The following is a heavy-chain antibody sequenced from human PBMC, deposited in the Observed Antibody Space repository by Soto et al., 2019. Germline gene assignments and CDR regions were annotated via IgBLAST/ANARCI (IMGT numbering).Heavy chain of an antibody. Sequence: QVQLVESGGGVVQPGRSLRLPCAASGFTFSSYAMHWVRQAPGKGLEWVAVISYDGSNKYYADSVKGRFTISRDNSKNTLYLQMNSLRAEDTAVYYCARGSQAQYYFDYWGQGTLVTVSS. CDR3: ARGSQAQYYFDY. CDR2: ISYDGSNK. J-gene: IGHJ4*02. CDR1: GFTFSSYA. V-gene: IGHV3-30-3*01. D-gene: IGHD4-4*01.